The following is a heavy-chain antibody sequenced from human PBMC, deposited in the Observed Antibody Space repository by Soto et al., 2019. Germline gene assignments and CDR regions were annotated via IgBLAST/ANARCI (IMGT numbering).Heavy chain of an antibody. D-gene: IGHD4-17*01. V-gene: IGHV3-23*01. Sequence: EVQLLESGGGLVQPGGSLRLSCAVSGFTFSSYAMSWVRQAPGKGLEWVSTISGSGSRTYYADSVKGRFTMSRDNSKNRLYRRMNSLRAEDTAVYYYATLYDDSVVGGFDLWVQGTMVTVSS. J-gene: IGHJ3*01. CDR2: ISGSGSRT. CDR1: GFTFSSYA. CDR3: ATLYDDSVVGGFDL.